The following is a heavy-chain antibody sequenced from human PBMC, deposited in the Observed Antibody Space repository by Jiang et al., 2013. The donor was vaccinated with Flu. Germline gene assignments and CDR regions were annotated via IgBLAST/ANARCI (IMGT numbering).Heavy chain of an antibody. CDR2: IWYDGSNK. J-gene: IGHJ4*02. V-gene: IGHV3-30*18. CDR3: AKELGFCSSTSCSLFHY. CDR1: GFTFSTYG. D-gene: IGHD2-2*01. Sequence: VQLVESGGGVVQPGRSLRLSCAASGFTFSTYGMHWVRQAPGKGLEWVAIIWYDGSNKHYADSVKGRFTISRDNSKNTLYLQMNSLRAEDTAVYYCAKELGFCSSTSCSLFHYWGQGTLVTVSS.